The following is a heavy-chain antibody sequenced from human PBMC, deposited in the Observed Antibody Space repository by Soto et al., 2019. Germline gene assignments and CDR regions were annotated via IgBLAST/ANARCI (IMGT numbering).Heavy chain of an antibody. D-gene: IGHD1-26*01. Sequence: GESLKISCKASGYSFTSYWIAWVRQTPGKGLEWMGIINPGNSDTRYSPSFQGQVTISADWPSGTTYLQLSSLKASDSGTYYCARRYTGSYFDVYSWFDPWGQGTQVTVS. CDR1: GYSFTSYW. V-gene: IGHV5-51*01. CDR3: ARRYTGSYFDVYSWFDP. CDR2: INPGNSDT. J-gene: IGHJ5*02.